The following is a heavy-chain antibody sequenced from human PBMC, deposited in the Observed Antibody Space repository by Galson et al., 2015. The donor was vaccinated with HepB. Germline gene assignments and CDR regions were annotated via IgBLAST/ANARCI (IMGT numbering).Heavy chain of an antibody. CDR1: GFTFSSYA. J-gene: IGHJ4*02. D-gene: IGHD3-9*01. V-gene: IGHV3-30*04. CDR2: ISYDGSNK. Sequence: SLRLSCAASGFTFSSYAMHWVRQAPGKGLEWVAVISYDGSNKYYADSVKGRFTISRDNSKNTLYLQMNSLRAEDTAVYYCARGGTLRYFDWLLSVFDYWGQGTLVTVSS. CDR3: ARGGTLRYFDWLLSVFDY.